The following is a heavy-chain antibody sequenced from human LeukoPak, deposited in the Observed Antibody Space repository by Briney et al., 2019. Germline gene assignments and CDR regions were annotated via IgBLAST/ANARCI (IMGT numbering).Heavy chain of an antibody. CDR2: IIPIFGTA. J-gene: IGHJ3*02. V-gene: IGHV1-69*05. CDR1: GGTFSSYA. CDR3: ARGGSWYQSRAFDI. Sequence: ASVKVSCKASGGTFSSYAISWVRQAPGQGLEWMGGIIPIFGTANYAQKFQGRVTITTDESTSTAYMELSSLRSEDTAVYYCARGGSWYQSRAFDIWGQGTMVTVSS. D-gene: IGHD6-13*01.